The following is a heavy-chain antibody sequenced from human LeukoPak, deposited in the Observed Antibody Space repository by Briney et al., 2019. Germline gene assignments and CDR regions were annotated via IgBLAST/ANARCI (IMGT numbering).Heavy chain of an antibody. Sequence: AASVKVSCKASGYTFTSYYMHWVRQAPGQGLEWMGWMNPNSGATNYAQKFQGRVTMTRDTSSSTAYMELSRLTSDDTAVYYCAREFGPTIAPAGREGTTPIFDYWGQGTLVTVSS. CDR2: MNPNSGAT. V-gene: IGHV1-2*02. D-gene: IGHD6-13*01. J-gene: IGHJ4*02. CDR3: AREFGPTIAPAGREGTTPIFDY. CDR1: GYTFTSYY.